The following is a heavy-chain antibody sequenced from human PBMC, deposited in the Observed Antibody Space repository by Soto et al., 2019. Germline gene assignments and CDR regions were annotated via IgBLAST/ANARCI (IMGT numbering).Heavy chain of an antibody. D-gene: IGHD2-2*01. Sequence: SETLSLTCTISGGSISSNNHYWNWIRQYPGQGLEWIGYIHYSGSTYYNPSLESRVTISVDTAKNQFSLNLNSVTAADTAVFCCAREVIAPAASDAFDIWGQGTMVTVS. J-gene: IGHJ3*02. CDR1: GGSISSNNHY. CDR2: IHYSGST. V-gene: IGHV4-31*03. CDR3: AREVIAPAASDAFDI.